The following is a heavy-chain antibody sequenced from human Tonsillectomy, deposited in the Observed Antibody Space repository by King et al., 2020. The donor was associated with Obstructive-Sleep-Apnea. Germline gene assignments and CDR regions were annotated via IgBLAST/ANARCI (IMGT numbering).Heavy chain of an antibody. CDR2: IKSKIAGGTT. V-gene: IGHV3-15*01. CDR1: GFTFSNAW. CDR3: TTCSNNTGWYCRRAFDI. D-gene: IGHD6-19*01. Sequence: VQLVESGGGLVKPGGSLRLACAASGFTFSNAWTSWVRQAPGKGLEWIGRIKSKIAGGTTDYAAPVKGRFTISRDDSKNTLYLQMNSLQTEDTAVYYCTTCSNNTGWYCRRAFDIWGQGTVVTVSS. J-gene: IGHJ3*02.